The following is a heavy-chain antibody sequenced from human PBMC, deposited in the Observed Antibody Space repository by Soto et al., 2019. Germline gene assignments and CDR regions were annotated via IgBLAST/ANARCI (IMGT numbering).Heavy chain of an antibody. Sequence: PGGSLRLSCAASGFMFSAYAMLWVRQAPGKGLEWVAAISYDGTNKYYADSIKGRFTISRDNSANTLFLQVNSLRREDTAMYYCARDPSPYTSGWYGIDFWGQVTLVTVS. CDR1: GFMFSAYA. CDR2: ISYDGTNK. D-gene: IGHD6-19*01. J-gene: IGHJ4*02. CDR3: ARDPSPYTSGWYGIDF. V-gene: IGHV3-30*04.